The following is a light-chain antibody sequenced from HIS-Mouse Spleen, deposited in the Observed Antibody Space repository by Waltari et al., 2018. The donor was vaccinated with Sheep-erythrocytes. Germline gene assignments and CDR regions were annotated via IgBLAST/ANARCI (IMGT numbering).Light chain of an antibody. Sequence: QSALTQPASVSGSPGQSTTISCTGTSSDVGGYKYVSWYQQHPGKAPKLMIYDVSNRPSGVSNRFSGSKSGNTASLTISGLQAEDEADYYCCSYAGSYTLVFGGGTKLTVL. CDR1: SSDVGGYKY. CDR3: CSYAGSYTLV. J-gene: IGLJ2*01. CDR2: DVS. V-gene: IGLV2-14*03.